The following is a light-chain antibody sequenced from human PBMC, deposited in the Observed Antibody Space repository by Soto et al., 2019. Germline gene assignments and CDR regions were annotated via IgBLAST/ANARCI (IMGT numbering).Light chain of an antibody. CDR1: QSVSSSY. J-gene: IGKJ3*01. CDR3: QQYGSSRGT. Sequence: EIGLTQSPATLSLSPGERATLSCRASQSVSSSYLAWYQQKPGQAPRLRIYGGSSRATGMPDRFSGSGSGTHFVLTISRLEPEDFAVYYCQQYGSSRGTFGPGTQVDIK. CDR2: GGS. V-gene: IGKV3-20*01.